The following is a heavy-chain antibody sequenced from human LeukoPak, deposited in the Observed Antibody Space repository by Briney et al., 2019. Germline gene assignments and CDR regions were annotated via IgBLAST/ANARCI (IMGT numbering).Heavy chain of an antibody. D-gene: IGHD5-18*01. CDR2: ISWNSVSI. CDR1: GFKFDDYA. CDR3: AKGGGYTYSRAFDI. Sequence: PGRSLRLSCAASGFKFDDYAMHWVRQAPGKGLEWVSGISWNSVSIGYADSVKGRFTISRDNAKNSLYLQMNSLRAEDMALYHCAKGGGYTYSRAFDIWGQGTMVTVSS. V-gene: IGHV3-9*03. J-gene: IGHJ3*02.